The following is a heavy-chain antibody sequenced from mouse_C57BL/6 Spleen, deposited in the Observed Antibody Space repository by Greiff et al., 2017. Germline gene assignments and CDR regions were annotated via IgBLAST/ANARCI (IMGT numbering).Heavy chain of an antibody. V-gene: IGHV2-5*01. CDR3: AKNGNYGDGFAY. Sequence: QVQLQQSGPGLVQPSQSLSITCTVSGFSLTSYGVHWVRQSPGKGLEWLGVIWRGGSTDYNAAFMSRLSITKDNSKGQVFFKMHSLQADDTAIYYCAKNGNYGDGFAYWGQGTLVTVSA. D-gene: IGHD1-2*01. CDR1: GFSLTSYG. J-gene: IGHJ3*01. CDR2: IWRGGST.